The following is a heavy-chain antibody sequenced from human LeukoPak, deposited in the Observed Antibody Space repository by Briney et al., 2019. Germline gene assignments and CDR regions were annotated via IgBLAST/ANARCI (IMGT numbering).Heavy chain of an antibody. CDR2: IYYSGST. D-gene: IGHD6-19*01. V-gene: IGHV4-39*01. CDR3: ARSTVAGTRKVDY. Sequence: SETLSLTCTVSGGSISSLYWSWIRQPPGKGLEWIRSIYYSGSTYYNPSLKSRVTISVDTSKNQFSLKLSSVTAADTAVYYCARSTVAGTRKVDYWGQGTLVTVSS. CDR1: GGSISSLY. J-gene: IGHJ4*02.